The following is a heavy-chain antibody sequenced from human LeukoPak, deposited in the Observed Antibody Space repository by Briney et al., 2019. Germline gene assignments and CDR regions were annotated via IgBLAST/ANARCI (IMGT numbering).Heavy chain of an antibody. J-gene: IGHJ6*03. CDR2: INPNSGGT. CDR3: ARGVPGAYYYYYMDV. Sequence: ASVKLSCKASGYTFTGYYMHWERQAPGQGLEWMGWINPNSGGTNYAQKFQGRVTMTRDTSISTAYMELSRLRSDDTAMYYCARGVPGAYYYYYMDVWGKGTTVTVSS. CDR1: GYTFTGYY. D-gene: IGHD7-27*01. V-gene: IGHV1-2*02.